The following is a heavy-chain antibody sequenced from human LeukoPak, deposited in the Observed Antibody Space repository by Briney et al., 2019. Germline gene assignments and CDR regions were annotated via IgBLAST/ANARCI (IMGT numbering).Heavy chain of an antibody. CDR1: GGSISSSNW. V-gene: IGHV4-4*02. CDR3: ARQWLRGDAFDI. Sequence: SGTLSLTCAVSGGSISSSNWWSWIRQPPGKGLEWIGEIYHSGSTNYNPSLKSRVTISVDKSKTQFSLKLSSVTAADTAVYYCARQWLRGDAFDIWGQGTMVTVSS. J-gene: IGHJ3*02. CDR2: IYHSGST. D-gene: IGHD5-12*01.